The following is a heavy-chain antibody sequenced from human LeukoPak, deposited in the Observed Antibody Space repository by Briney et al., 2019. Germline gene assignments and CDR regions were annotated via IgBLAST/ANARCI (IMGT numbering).Heavy chain of an antibody. Sequence: GGSLRLSCAASGFTFSSYSMNWVRQAPGKGLEWVSSISSSSSYIYYADSVKGRFTISRDNAKNSLYLQMNSLRAEDTAVCYCARDQFYDSSGYPDAFGIWGQGTMVTVSS. CDR2: ISSSSSYI. CDR3: ARDQFYDSSGYPDAFGI. V-gene: IGHV3-21*01. D-gene: IGHD3-22*01. J-gene: IGHJ3*02. CDR1: GFTFSSYS.